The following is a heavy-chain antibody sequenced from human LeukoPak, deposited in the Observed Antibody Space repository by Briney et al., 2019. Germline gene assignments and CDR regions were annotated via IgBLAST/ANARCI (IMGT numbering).Heavy chain of an antibody. V-gene: IGHV3-21*01. CDR1: GFTFSSYS. CDR3: ARTTVVYDAFDI. Sequence: GGSLRLSCAASGFTFSSYSMNWVRQAPGKGLEWVSFISSSSSYIYYADSVKGRFTISRDNSKNTLYLQMNSLRAEDTAVYYCARTTVVYDAFDIWGQGTMVTVSS. J-gene: IGHJ3*02. D-gene: IGHD4-23*01. CDR2: ISSSSSYI.